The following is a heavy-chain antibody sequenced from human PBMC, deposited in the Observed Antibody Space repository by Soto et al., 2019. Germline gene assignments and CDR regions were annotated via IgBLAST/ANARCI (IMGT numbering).Heavy chain of an antibody. CDR3: AYLPCSGGSCSWFSFSGMDV. V-gene: IGHV2-5*02. Sequence: QITLKESGPTLVKPTQTLTLTCTFSGFSLSTSGVGVAWIRQPPGEALEWLALIYWDADKRYRPSLENRLTITKNTSTNQVVLTMTNMDSVDTATYYCAYLPCSGGSCSWFSFSGMDVWGQGTTVTVSS. J-gene: IGHJ6*02. CDR1: GFSLSTSGVG. D-gene: IGHD2-15*01. CDR2: IYWDADK.